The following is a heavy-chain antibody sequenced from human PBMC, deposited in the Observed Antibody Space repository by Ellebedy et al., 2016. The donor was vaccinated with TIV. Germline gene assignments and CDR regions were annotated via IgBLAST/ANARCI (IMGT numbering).Heavy chain of an antibody. Sequence: KVTCXASGYSFIYYWITWVRQMPGKGLEWMGRIDPSDSYMKYSPSFQGHATISVDKSISTAYLQWSSLKASDTAIYYCARHELGENAAFDYWGQGTLVTVSS. CDR2: IDPSDSYM. CDR3: ARHELGENAAFDY. V-gene: IGHV5-10-1*01. D-gene: IGHD7-27*01. J-gene: IGHJ4*02. CDR1: GYSFIYYW.